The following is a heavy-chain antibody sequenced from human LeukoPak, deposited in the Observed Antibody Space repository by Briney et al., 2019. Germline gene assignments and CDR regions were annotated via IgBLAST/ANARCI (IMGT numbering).Heavy chain of an antibody. CDR3: ARGSGGVWFGELHHYFDY. D-gene: IGHD3-10*01. J-gene: IGHJ4*02. CDR2: IIPIFGTA. CDR1: GGTFSRYA. V-gene: IGHV1-69*05. Sequence: ASVKVSCKASGGTFSRYAISWVRQAPGQGLEWMGGIIPIFGTANYAQKFQGRVTITTDESTSTAYMELSSLRSEDTAVYYCARGSGGVWFGELHHYFDYWGQGTLVTVSS.